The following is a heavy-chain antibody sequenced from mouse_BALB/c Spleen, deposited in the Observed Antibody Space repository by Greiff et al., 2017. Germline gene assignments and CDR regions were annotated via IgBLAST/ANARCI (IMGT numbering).Heavy chain of an antibody. V-gene: IGHV1S81*02. Sequence: QVQLQQSGAELVKPGASVKLSCKASGYTFTSYYMYWVKQRPGQGLEWIGEINPSNGGTNFNEKFKSKATLTVDKSSSTAYMQLSSLTSEDSAVYYCTRPFYYGNLAWFAYWGQGTLVTVSA. J-gene: IGHJ3*01. D-gene: IGHD2-1*01. CDR1: GYTFTSYY. CDR2: INPSNGGT. CDR3: TRPFYYGNLAWFAY.